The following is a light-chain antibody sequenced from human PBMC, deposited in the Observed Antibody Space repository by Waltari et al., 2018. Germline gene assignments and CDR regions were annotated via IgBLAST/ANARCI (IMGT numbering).Light chain of an antibody. Sequence: EIVMTQSPATLSVSPGERATLSCRASQSVSSNLAWYQQKPGQAPRLLIYGASTRATGIPARFSGSGSGTEFTLTISSLQAEDVAVYYCQQYYTIPVTFGQGTKVEIK. CDR3: QQYYTIPVT. CDR1: QSVSSN. V-gene: IGKV3-15*01. CDR2: GAS. J-gene: IGKJ1*01.